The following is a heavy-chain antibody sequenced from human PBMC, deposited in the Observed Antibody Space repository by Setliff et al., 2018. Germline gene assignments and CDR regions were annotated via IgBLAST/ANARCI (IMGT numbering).Heavy chain of an antibody. V-gene: IGHV1-69*05. Sequence: SVKVSCKASGGTLISYAISWVRQAPGQGLQWMGGIIPIFGTANYAQKFQGRVTITTDESTSTAYMELSSLRSEDKALYYCARDRGNCSGGSCRRTRIYDAFDIWGQGTMVTVSS. D-gene: IGHD2-15*01. CDR2: IIPIFGTA. J-gene: IGHJ3*02. CDR3: ARDRGNCSGGSCRRTRIYDAFDI. CDR1: GGTLISYA.